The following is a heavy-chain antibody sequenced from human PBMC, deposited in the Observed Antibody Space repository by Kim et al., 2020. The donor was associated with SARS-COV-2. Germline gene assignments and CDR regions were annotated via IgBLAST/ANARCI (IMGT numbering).Heavy chain of an antibody. D-gene: IGHD3-10*01. CDR3: ASSARASGMDV. J-gene: IGHJ6*02. V-gene: IGHV3-33*01. Sequence: YYADSGKGRFTISRDNSKNTLYLQMNSLRAEDTTVYYCASSARASGMDVWGQGTTVTVSS.